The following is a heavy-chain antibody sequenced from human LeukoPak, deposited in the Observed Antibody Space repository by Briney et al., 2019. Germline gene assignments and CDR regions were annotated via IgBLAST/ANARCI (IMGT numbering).Heavy chain of an antibody. Sequence: PSETLSLTCTVSGGSNSSYYWSWIRQPPGKGLEWIGYIYYSGSTNYNPSLKSRVTMSVDTSKNQFSLKVNSVTVADTAVYYCARHHCSTTRCYRYYDYWGQGILVTVSS. V-gene: IGHV4-59*08. CDR2: IYYSGST. D-gene: IGHD2-2*01. CDR1: GGSNSSYY. CDR3: ARHHCSTTRCYRYYDY. J-gene: IGHJ4*02.